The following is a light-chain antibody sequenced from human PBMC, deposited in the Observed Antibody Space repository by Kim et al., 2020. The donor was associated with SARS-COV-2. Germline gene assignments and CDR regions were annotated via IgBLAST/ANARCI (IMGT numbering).Light chain of an antibody. CDR1: SGCIDDNY. J-gene: IGLJ2*01. V-gene: IGLV6-57*03. CDR2: GDD. Sequence: GNTVTISCTPSSGCIDDNYVHGYQQRPGGVPTTVIYGDDQRPSGVSDRFSGSIDNSSNSASLTISGLRTEDEADYYCQSYNRDNVIFGGGTQLTVL. CDR3: QSYNRDNVI.